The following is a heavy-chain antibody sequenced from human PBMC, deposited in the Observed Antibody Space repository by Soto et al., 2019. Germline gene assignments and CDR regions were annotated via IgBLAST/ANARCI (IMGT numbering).Heavy chain of an antibody. CDR2: IYFTGTT. CDR3: ARDWGRSGWPN. J-gene: IGHJ4*02. D-gene: IGHD6-19*01. Sequence: QVQLQESGPGLVKPSETLTLTCTVSGHSLSSGGYYWSWIRQHPGKGLEWVGYIYFTGTTLYNPSLKSRLAISVDTSKNKFSLKLTSVTAAATAVYYCARDWGRSGWPNWGQGVLVTVSS. V-gene: IGHV4-31*03. CDR1: GHSLSSGGYY.